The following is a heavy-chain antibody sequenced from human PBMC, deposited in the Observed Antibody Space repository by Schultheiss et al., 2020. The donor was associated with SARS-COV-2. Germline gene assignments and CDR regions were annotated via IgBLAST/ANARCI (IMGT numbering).Heavy chain of an antibody. D-gene: IGHD2-21*02. V-gene: IGHV4-38-2*02. CDR3: ARGDMVNFDY. Sequence: SETLSLTCTVSGYYISSGYYWGWIRQSPGKGLEWIATIYYGGSTNYNPSLKSRVTMSVDTSKNQFSLKVSSVTAADTAVYYCARGDMVNFDYWGQGTLVTVSS. CDR1: GYYISSGYY. J-gene: IGHJ4*02. CDR2: IYYGGST.